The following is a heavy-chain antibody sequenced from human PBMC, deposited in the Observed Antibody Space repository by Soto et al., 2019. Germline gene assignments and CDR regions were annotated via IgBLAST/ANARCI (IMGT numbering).Heavy chain of an antibody. D-gene: IGHD3-10*01. V-gene: IGHV4-30-2*01. CDR3: ARAIGWFGELLGGYYFDY. CDR2: MYHSGST. Sequence: QLQLQESGSGLVKPSQTLSLTCAVSGGSISSGGYSWSWIRQPPGKGLEWIGYMYHSGSTYYNPSLKRRVTISVDRSKNQFSLKLSSVTAADTAVYYCARAIGWFGELLGGYYFDYWGQGTLVTVSS. J-gene: IGHJ4*02. CDR1: GGSISSGGYS.